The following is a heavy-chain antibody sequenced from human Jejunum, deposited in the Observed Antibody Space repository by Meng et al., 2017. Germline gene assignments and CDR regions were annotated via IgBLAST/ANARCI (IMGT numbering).Heavy chain of an antibody. D-gene: IGHD3-10*01. V-gene: IGHV3-11*04. CDR3: ARDLGRYYYGSGSFRSDY. CDR1: GFTFSDYF. J-gene: IGHJ4*02. Sequence: GESLKISCAASGFTFSDYFMTWIRQAPGKGLEWIAYIDGSGSSIHYADFVRGRFTISRDNAKRSVYLQMNSLRVEDTAVYYCARDLGRYYYGSGSFRSDYWGQGTLVTVSS. CDR2: IDGSGSSI.